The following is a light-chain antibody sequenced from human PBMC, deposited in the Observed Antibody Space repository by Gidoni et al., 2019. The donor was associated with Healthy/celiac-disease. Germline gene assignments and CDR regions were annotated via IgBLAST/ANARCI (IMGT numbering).Light chain of an antibody. J-gene: IGKJ1*01. Sequence: DILMTTSPPSLSASVGDRVTITCRASQSISSYLNWYQQKPGKAPKLLIYAAASLQRGVPSRFSGSGSGTDFTLTISSLQPEDFATYYCQQSYSTPWTFGQGTKVEIK. CDR1: QSISSY. CDR2: AAA. V-gene: IGKV1-39*01. CDR3: QQSYSTPWT.